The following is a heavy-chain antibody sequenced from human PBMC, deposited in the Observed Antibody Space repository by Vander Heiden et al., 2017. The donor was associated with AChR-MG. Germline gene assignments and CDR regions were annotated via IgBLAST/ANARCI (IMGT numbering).Heavy chain of an antibody. V-gene: IGHV3-23*01. Sequence: EVPLLVSGGGLVQPGGSLRLSCAASGFTFSSYAMSWVRQAPGKGLEWVSAISGSGGSTYYADSVKGRFTISRDNSKNTLYLQMNSLRAEDTAVYYCAKLNYYDSSGSPWGQGTLVTVSS. J-gene: IGHJ5*02. CDR1: GFTFSSYA. D-gene: IGHD3-22*01. CDR3: AKLNYYDSSGSP. CDR2: ISGSGGST.